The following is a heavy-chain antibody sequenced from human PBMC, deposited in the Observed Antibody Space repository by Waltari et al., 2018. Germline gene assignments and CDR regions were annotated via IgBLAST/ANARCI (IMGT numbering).Heavy chain of an antibody. CDR2: MNPNSGNT. CDR1: GYTFTSYA. CDR3: ARGGDYYDSSGYLD. D-gene: IGHD3-22*01. Sequence: QVKLVQSGAEVKKPGASVKVSCKASGYTFTSYALNWVRLPPGQGLEGLGWMNPNSGNTGYAQKFQGRVTITRNTSISTAYMELSSLRSEDTAVYYCARGGDYYDSSGYLDGGQGTLVTVSS. J-gene: IGHJ4*02. V-gene: IGHV1-8*03.